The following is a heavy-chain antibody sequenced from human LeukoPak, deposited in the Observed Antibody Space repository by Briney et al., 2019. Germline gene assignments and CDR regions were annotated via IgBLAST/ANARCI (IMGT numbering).Heavy chain of an antibody. Sequence: ESGPTLVKPTQALTLTCTFSGFSLSTSGVGVGWIRQPPGKALEWLALIYWDDDKRYSPSLKSRLTITKDTSKNQAVLTMTNMDPVDTATYYCAHRIHYYYGMDVWGKGTTVTVSS. CDR1: GFSLSTSGVG. J-gene: IGHJ6*04. CDR3: AHRIHYYYGMDV. CDR2: IYWDDDK. V-gene: IGHV2-5*02.